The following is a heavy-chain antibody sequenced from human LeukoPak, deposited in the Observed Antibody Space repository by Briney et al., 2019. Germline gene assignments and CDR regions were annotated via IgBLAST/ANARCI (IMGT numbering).Heavy chain of an antibody. V-gene: IGHV4-59*01. D-gene: IGHD3-3*01. Sequence: PSETLSLTCTVSGGSINSYYWSWIRQPPGKGLEWIGYIYYSGTTNYNPFLKSRVTISVDTSKNQFSLKLSSVTAADTAVYYCARNPRSGYFPHYHYYGMDVWGQGTTVTVSS. J-gene: IGHJ6*02. CDR2: IYYSGTT. CDR3: ARNPRSGYFPHYHYYGMDV. CDR1: GGSINSYY.